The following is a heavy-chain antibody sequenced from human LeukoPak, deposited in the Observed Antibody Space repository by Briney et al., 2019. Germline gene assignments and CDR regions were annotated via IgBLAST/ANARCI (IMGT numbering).Heavy chain of an antibody. J-gene: IGHJ4*02. D-gene: IGHD6-13*01. CDR1: GDSVSSNSAA. Sequence: SQTLSLTCAISGDSVSSNSAAWNWIRQSPPRGLEWLGRTYYRSKWYNDYAVSVKSRITINPDTSKNQFSLQLNSVTPEDTAVYYCAREEEAYSSSSFDYWGQGTLVTVSS. CDR2: TYYRSKWYN. CDR3: AREEEAYSSSSFDY. V-gene: IGHV6-1*01.